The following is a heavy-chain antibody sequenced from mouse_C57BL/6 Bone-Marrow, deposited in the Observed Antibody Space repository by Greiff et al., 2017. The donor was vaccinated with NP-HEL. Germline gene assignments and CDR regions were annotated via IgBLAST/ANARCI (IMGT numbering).Heavy chain of an antibody. CDR2: ISYDGSN. D-gene: IGHD1-1*01. CDR1: GYSITSGYY. Sequence: EVQLQESGPGLVKPSQSLSLTCSVTGYSITSGYYWNWIRQFPGNKLEWMGYISYDGSNNYNPSLKNRITITRDTSKNQFFLKLNSVTTEDTATYYCARDPANYYGSSYWGQGTLVTVSA. CDR3: ARDPANYYGSSY. V-gene: IGHV3-6*01. J-gene: IGHJ3*01.